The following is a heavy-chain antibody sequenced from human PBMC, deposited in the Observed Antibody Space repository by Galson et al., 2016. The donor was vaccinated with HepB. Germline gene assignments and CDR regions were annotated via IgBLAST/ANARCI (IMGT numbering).Heavy chain of an antibody. CDR3: ARRWNDILTGYYSPGFFDP. V-gene: IGHV2-5*01. CDR2: IYWNDDK. D-gene: IGHD3-9*01. J-gene: IGHJ5*01. Sequence: PALVKPTQTLTLTCTFSGFSLSTSGVGVGWIRQPPGKALEWLALIYWNDDKRYSPSLKTRLSITKDSSRNQVVLTMTNVDPVDTATYFCARRWNDILTGYYSPGFFDPWGQGTLVTVSS. CDR1: GFSLSTSGVG.